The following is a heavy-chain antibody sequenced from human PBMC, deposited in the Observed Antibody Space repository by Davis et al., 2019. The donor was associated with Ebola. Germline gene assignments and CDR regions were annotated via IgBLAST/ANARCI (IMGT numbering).Heavy chain of an antibody. D-gene: IGHD3-10*01. CDR2: IIPIFGTA. CDR1: GGTFSSYA. CDR3: ARGITMVQGVTWFDY. V-gene: IGHV1-69*13. Sequence: SVKVSCKASGGTFSSYAISWVRQAPGQGLEWMGGIIPIFGTANYAQKFQGRVTITADESTSTAYMELSSLRSDDTAVYYCARGITMVQGVTWFDYWGQGTLVTVSS. J-gene: IGHJ4*02.